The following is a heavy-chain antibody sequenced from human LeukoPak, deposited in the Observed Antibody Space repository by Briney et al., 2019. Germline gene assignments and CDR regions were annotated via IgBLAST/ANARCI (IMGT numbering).Heavy chain of an antibody. J-gene: IGHJ4*02. CDR2: ISHDGSNQ. V-gene: IGHV3-30-3*01. CDR3: ARAPRVPGGRGPFDY. Sequence: PGRSLRLSCAASKFSFSTYAMHWVRQAPGKGLEWVAFISHDGSNQYYGDSVKGRFTISRDNSKNTLYLQMNSLRTEDSASYYCARAPRVPGGRGPFDYWGRGTLVTVSS. CDR1: KFSFSTYA. D-gene: IGHD2-2*01.